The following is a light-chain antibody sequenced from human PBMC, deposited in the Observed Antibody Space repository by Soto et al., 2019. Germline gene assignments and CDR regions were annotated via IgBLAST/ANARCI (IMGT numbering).Light chain of an antibody. CDR2: GNT. V-gene: IGLV1-40*01. J-gene: IGLJ1*01. CDR3: HSYDASLRCSGV. CDR1: RTNFGAGFD. Sequence: QSLLTQPPSVACAPGQTVTNSCRRGRTNFGAGFDLHCCQQLPSTAPKLLIYGNTSRPSGVTDRLSVSTSGTSDSLTSTGLEAEDEDDYYCHSYDASLRCSGVFRTGTKVTVL.